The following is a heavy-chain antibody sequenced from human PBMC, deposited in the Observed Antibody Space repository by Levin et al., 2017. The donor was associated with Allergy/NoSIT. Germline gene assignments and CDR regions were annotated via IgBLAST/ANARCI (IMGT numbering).Heavy chain of an antibody. CDR2: ISYDGSRE. CDR1: GFTFTGHA. CDR3: ARDVAVAHGGVGTIDC. Sequence: PGGSLRLSCAATGFTFTGHAMHWVRQAPGKGLEWVAVISYDGSREFYADSVKDRFSISRDNSKDALYLQMNSLRAEDTAVYYCARDVAVAHGGVGTIDCWGQGTLVTVSS. V-gene: IGHV3-30*04. D-gene: IGHD2-8*02. J-gene: IGHJ4*02.